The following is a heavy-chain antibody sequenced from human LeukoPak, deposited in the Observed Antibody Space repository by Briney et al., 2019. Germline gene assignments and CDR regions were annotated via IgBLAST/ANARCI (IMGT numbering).Heavy chain of an antibody. CDR2: IYYSGST. CDR3: ARGTGTFDY. Sequence: SETLSLTCTVSGGSISSSSYYWGWIRQPPGKGLEWIGSIYYSGSTYYYPSLKSRVTISVDTSKNQFSLKLSSVTAADTAVYYCARGTGTFDYWGQGTLVTVSS. J-gene: IGHJ4*02. V-gene: IGHV4-39*07. D-gene: IGHD1-7*01. CDR1: GGSISSSSYY.